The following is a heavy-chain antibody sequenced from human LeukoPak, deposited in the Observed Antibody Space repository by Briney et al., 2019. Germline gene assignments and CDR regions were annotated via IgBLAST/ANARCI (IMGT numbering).Heavy chain of an antibody. J-gene: IGHJ5*02. CDR3: ARDQARSALGYCSGGSCYPRWFDP. CDR2: ISSSSSYI. V-gene: IGHV3-21*01. CDR1: GFTFSSYS. D-gene: IGHD2-15*01. Sequence: GGSLRLSCAASGFTFSSYSMNWVRQAPGKGLEWVSSISSSSSYIYYADSVKGRFTISRDNAKNSLYLQMNSLRAEDTAVYYCARDQARSALGYCSGGSCYPRWFDPWGQGTLVTVSS.